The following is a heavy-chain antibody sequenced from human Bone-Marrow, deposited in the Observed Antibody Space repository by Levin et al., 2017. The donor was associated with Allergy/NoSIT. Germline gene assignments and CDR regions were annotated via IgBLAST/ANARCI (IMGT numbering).Heavy chain of an antibody. D-gene: IGHD3-3*01. V-gene: IGHV3-15*01. J-gene: IGHJ4*01. CDR1: GFSFSEVW. Sequence: GGSLRLSCAVSGFSFSEVWLNWVRQGPGKGLEWVAHIKSKGNGETKDYAAPVKGRFTVSRDDSKSTLYLHMSSLTIEDTAVYYCTVLLRPVDYWGHGTLVTVSS. CDR3: TVLLRPVDY. CDR2: IKSKGNGETK.